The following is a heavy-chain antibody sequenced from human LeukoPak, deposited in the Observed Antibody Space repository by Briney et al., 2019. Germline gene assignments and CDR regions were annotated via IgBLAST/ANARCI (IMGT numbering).Heavy chain of an antibody. CDR2: ISWNSGGI. CDR1: GFTFDDYA. J-gene: IGHJ4*02. Sequence: GRSLRLSCAASGFTFDDYAMHWVRQAPGKGLEWVSGISWNSGGIGYADSVKGRFTISRDNAKNSLYLQMNSLRAEDMALYFCAKNIGYRYGYGLDYWGQGTLVTVSS. V-gene: IGHV3-9*03. D-gene: IGHD5-18*01. CDR3: AKNIGYRYGYGLDY.